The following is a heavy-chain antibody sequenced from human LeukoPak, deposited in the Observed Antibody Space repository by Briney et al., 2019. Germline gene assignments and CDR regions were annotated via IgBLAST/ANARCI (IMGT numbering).Heavy chain of an antibody. CDR1: GGPISSSSYY. V-gene: IGHV4-39*07. D-gene: IGHD4-17*01. CDR2: IYYSGST. J-gene: IGHJ5*01. CDR3: AKFATVTVPNWLDF. Sequence: PSETLSLTCTVSGGPISSSSYYWGWIRQPPGKGLEWIGSIYYSGSTYYNPSLKSRVTISVDTSKNQFSLKLSSVTAADTAVYYCAKFATVTVPNWLDFWGQGILVTVSS.